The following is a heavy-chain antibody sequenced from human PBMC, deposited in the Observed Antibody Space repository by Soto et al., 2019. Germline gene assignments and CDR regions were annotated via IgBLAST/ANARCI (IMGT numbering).Heavy chain of an antibody. J-gene: IGHJ4*02. CDR1: GFTFRRYW. Sequence: EVQVVESGGGLVQPGGSLRLSCAASGFTFRRYWMHWVRQAPGKGLVWVSRIDSDGSTTQYEDSVRGRFTISRDNAKNQLFLQMNSLRAEDTAVYYCARVGDSGYYLAPFAYWGQGTLVTVSS. CDR2: IDSDGSTT. D-gene: IGHD3-22*01. CDR3: ARVGDSGYYLAPFAY. V-gene: IGHV3-74*03.